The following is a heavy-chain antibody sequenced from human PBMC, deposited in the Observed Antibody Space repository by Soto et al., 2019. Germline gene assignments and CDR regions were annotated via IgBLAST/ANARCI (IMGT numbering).Heavy chain of an antibody. Sequence: ASVKVSCKASGYTFTSYYMHWVRQAPGQGLEWMGIINPSGGSTSYAQKFQGRVTMTRDTSTSTVYMELSSLRSEDTAVYYCARVPHSSSWPHYYYYGMDVWGQGTTVTVSS. CDR3: ARVPHSSSWPHYYYYGMDV. CDR2: INPSGGST. J-gene: IGHJ6*02. V-gene: IGHV1-46*01. D-gene: IGHD6-13*01. CDR1: GYTFTSYY.